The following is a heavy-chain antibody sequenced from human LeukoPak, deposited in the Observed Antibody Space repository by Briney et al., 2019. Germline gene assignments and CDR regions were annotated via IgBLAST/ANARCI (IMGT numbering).Heavy chain of an antibody. D-gene: IGHD4-23*01. CDR3: AKVMTTVVTPHYFDY. CDR1: GFTFSSYA. CDR2: ISGSGGST. Sequence: GGSLRLSCSASGFTFSSYAISWVRQAPGKGLEWVSIISGSGGSTYYADSVKGRFTISRDNSMNTLYLQMNSLRAEDTAVYYCAKVMTTVVTPHYFDYWGQGTLSPSPQ. J-gene: IGHJ4*02. V-gene: IGHV3-23*01.